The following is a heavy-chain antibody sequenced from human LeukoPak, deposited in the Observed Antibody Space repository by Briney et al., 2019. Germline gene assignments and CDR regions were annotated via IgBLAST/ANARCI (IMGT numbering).Heavy chain of an antibody. CDR2: IIPIFGTA. CDR3: ARGILYSSSTSCYLRGNYYYYYMDV. V-gene: IGHV1-69*05. D-gene: IGHD2-2*01. Sequence: SVKVSCKASVGTFSSYAISWVRQAPGQGLEWMGGIIPIFGTANYAQKFQGRVTITTDESTSTAYVELRSLRAEEGGGYYCARGILYSSSTSCYLRGNYYYYYMDVWGKGTTVTVSS. CDR1: VGTFSSYA. J-gene: IGHJ6*03.